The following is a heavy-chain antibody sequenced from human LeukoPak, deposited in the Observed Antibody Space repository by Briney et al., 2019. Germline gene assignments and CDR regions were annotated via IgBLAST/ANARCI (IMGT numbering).Heavy chain of an antibody. CDR3: AQGGSGYSYGYY. D-gene: IGHD5-18*01. V-gene: IGHV4-34*01. Sequence: SETLSLTCAVYGVSFSGYYWSWIRQPPGKGLEWIGEINHSGSTNYNPSLKSRVTISVDTSKNQFSLKLSSVTAADTAVYYCAQGGSGYSYGYYWGQGTLVTVSS. CDR1: GVSFSGYY. J-gene: IGHJ4*02. CDR2: INHSGST.